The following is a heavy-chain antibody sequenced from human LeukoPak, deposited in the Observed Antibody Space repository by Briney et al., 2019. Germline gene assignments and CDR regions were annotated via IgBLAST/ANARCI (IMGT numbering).Heavy chain of an antibody. J-gene: IGHJ4*02. CDR1: GGSISSGSYY. CDR3: ARLYGSGSSLYFDY. CDR2: IYTGGST. Sequence: SETLSLTCTVSGGSISSGSYYWSWIRQPAGTGLEWIGRIYTGGSTNYNPSLKSRVTISVDTSKNQFSLKLSSVTAADTAVYYCARLYGSGSSLYFDYWGQGTLVTVSS. D-gene: IGHD3-10*01. V-gene: IGHV4-61*02.